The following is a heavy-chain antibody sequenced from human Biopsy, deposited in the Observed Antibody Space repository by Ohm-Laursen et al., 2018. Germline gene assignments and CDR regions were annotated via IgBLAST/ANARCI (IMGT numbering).Heavy chain of an antibody. Sequence: TLSLTCTVSGDSVSRSSHYWGWIRQAPGKGLEWIGSMYYGETTSYNPSLKSRVTISVDTSKNHFSLNLRSVTAADTAVYSCARLGNFWNAEDGLDLWGLGTMVTVSS. J-gene: IGHJ3*01. D-gene: IGHD3-3*01. CDR1: GDSVSRSSHY. V-gene: IGHV4-39*02. CDR3: ARLGNFWNAEDGLDL. CDR2: MYYGETT.